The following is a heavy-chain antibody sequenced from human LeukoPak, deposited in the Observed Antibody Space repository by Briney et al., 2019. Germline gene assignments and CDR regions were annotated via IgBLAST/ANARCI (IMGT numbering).Heavy chain of an antibody. Sequence: SGTLSLTCAVSGGSISSSNWWSWVRQPPGKGLEWIGEIYHSGSTYYNPSLKSRVTISVDTSKNQFSLKLSSVTAADTAVYYCARDKGNYVWGSYKYWGQGTLVTVSS. CDR2: IYHSGST. V-gene: IGHV4-4*02. J-gene: IGHJ4*02. CDR3: ARDKGNYVWGSYKY. D-gene: IGHD3-16*01. CDR1: GGSISSSNW.